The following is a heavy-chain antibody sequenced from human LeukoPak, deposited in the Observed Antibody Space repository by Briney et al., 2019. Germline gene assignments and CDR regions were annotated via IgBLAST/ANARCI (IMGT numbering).Heavy chain of an antibody. J-gene: IGHJ4*02. CDR1: GFAFSSYA. V-gene: IGHV3-23*01. CDR2: ISGSGGST. CDR3: AKGSDSSGYDFDY. D-gene: IGHD3-22*01. Sequence: PGGSLRLSCAASGFAFSSYAMSWVRQGPGKGLEWVSAISGSGGSTYYADSVKGRFTISRDNSKNTLYLQMNSLRAEDTAVYYCAKGSDSSGYDFDYWGQGTLVTVSS.